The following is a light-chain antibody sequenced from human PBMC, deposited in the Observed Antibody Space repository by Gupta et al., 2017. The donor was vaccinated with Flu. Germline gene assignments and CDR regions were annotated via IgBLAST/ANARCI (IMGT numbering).Light chain of an antibody. V-gene: IGKV2-28*01. CDR1: QRLHSHGHNY. CDR2: LGS. CDR3: MQAHQTMLT. Sequence: VLTTSPLSLPVTPGEPASISCRSSQRLHSHGHNYLDWYVQKTGQSPQLLIYLGSNRASGVPDRCSGSGAGKVCIRNSSRVEDEDGGVYYGMQAHQTMLTFGEGTKVEIK. J-gene: IGKJ4*01.